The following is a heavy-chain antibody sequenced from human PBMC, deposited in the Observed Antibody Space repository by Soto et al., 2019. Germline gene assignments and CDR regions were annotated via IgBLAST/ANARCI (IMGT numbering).Heavy chain of an antibody. Sequence: SETLSLTCNVSGGSITTDYWSWIRQPPGKGLEWIGYVYYTGSTNYNPSLKSRVTMSLDMSKNQFSLTLTSGTAADTAVYYCARYIRDHFNSHFYMDAWGKGTTVTVSS. V-gene: IGHV4-59*01. D-gene: IGHD2-21*01. CDR3: ARYIRDHFNSHFYMDA. J-gene: IGHJ6*03. CDR2: VYYTGST. CDR1: GGSITTDY.